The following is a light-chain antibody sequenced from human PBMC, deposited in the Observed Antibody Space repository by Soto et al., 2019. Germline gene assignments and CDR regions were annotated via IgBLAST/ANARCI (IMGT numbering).Light chain of an antibody. CDR1: QSVSSSY. CDR2: GAS. CDR3: QQYGSSPPIT. J-gene: IGKJ4*01. Sequence: EIGLTQSPGTLSLSPGERATLSCRASQSVSSSYLAWYQQKPGQAPRLLIYGASSRATGIPDRFSGSGSGTDFTLTISRLEPEDFAVYYCQQYGSSPPITFGGGTKVEIK. V-gene: IGKV3-20*01.